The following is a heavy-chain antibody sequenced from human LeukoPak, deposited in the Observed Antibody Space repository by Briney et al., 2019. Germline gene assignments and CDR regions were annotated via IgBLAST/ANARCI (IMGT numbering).Heavy chain of an antibody. Sequence: GASVKVSCKTSGYTFTNYYIHWVRQAPGQGLECMGIINPNGGATSYTQKFQGRVTMTRDTSTSTVYMELSSLRSEDTAVYYCARVMVAWFGDKAIDYWGQGTLVTVSS. V-gene: IGHV1-46*01. J-gene: IGHJ4*02. CDR1: GYTFTNYY. CDR3: ARVMVAWFGDKAIDY. D-gene: IGHD3-10*01. CDR2: INPNGGAT.